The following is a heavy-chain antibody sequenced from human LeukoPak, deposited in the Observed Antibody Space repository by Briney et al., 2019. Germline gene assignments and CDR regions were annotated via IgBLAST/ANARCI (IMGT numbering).Heavy chain of an antibody. D-gene: IGHD6-6*01. CDR3: ARGPSYSSSIDY. CDR2: ISSSGSTI. J-gene: IGHJ4*02. CDR1: GFTVSTNY. V-gene: IGHV3-11*01. Sequence: GGSLRLSCAASGFTVSTNYMSWVRQAPGKGLEWVSYISSSGSTIYYADSVKGRFTISRDNAKNSLYLQMNSLRAEDTAVYYCARGPSYSSSIDYWGQGTLVTVSS.